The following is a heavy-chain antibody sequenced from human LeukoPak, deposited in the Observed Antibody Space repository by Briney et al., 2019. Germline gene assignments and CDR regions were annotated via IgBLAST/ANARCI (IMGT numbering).Heavy chain of an antibody. CDR2: ISYDGSNK. V-gene: IGHV3-30*04. Sequence: GGSLRLSCAASGFTFSSYAMHWVRQAPGKGLEWVAVISYDGSNKYYADSVKGRFTISRDNSKNTLYLQMNSLRAEDTAVDYCAKGGDYVWGSYRLPDIYYFDYWGQGTLVTVSS. D-gene: IGHD3-16*02. CDR3: AKGGDYVWGSYRLPDIYYFDY. CDR1: GFTFSSYA. J-gene: IGHJ4*02.